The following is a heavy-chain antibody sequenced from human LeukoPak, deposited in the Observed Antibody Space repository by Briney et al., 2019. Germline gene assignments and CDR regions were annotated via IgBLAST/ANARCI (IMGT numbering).Heavy chain of an antibody. Sequence: GGSLRLSCAASGFTVSSNYISWVRQAPGKGLEWGAVIYSGGSTYFAASVKGRFTISRDNSKNTLDRQMNSLRAEDTAVYYGAREGGRTTPYLDYWGQGTLVTVSS. J-gene: IGHJ4*02. D-gene: IGHD1-14*01. V-gene: IGHV3-66*01. CDR3: AREGGRTTPYLDY. CDR1: GFTVSSNY. CDR2: IYSGGST.